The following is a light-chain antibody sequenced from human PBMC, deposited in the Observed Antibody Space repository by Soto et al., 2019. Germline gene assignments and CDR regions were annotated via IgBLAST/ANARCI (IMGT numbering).Light chain of an antibody. Sequence: QSALTRPASVSGAPGQSITISCTETNSDFDTYTYVSWYQQVPGKAPKLMIYEVIKRPSGVSSRFSGSKSGNTASLTISGLQAEDEADYYCSSYISRNLVFGGGTKVTVL. CDR1: NSDFDTYTY. V-gene: IGLV2-14*01. CDR2: EVI. J-gene: IGLJ2*01. CDR3: SSYISRNLV.